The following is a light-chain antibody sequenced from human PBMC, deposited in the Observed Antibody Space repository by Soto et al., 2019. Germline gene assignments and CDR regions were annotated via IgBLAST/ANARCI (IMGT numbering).Light chain of an antibody. J-gene: IGKJ4*02. CDR2: LAS. CDR3: QQSYTPQTT. V-gene: IGKV1-39*01. CDR1: ETITSY. Sequence: DIQMTQSPSSLSASVGDRITITCRASETITSYLHWYQQIPGKAPRLLIFLASNLQRGVPSRFSGSGSGTNFTLTISGLQPEDFAIYFCQQSYTPQTTFGGGTKVDIK.